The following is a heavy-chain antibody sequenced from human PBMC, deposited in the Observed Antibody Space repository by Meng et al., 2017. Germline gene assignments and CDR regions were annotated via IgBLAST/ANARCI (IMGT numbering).Heavy chain of an antibody. D-gene: IGHD2-2*02. CDR1: GFSFSNSA. V-gene: IGHV3-23*01. J-gene: IGHJ4*02. CDR2: ISISGDRT. Sequence: GGSLRLYCAVSGFSFSNSAMTWVRQAPGKGLEWVSGISISGDRTYYADSVKGRFTISRDNSKNTVYLQMNGLRAEDTAVYYCAKEEIPNDYWGQGTLVTVSS. CDR3: AKEEIPNDY.